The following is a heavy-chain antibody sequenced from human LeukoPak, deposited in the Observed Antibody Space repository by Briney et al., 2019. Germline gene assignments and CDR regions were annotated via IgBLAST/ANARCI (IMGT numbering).Heavy chain of an antibody. Sequence: GGSLRLSCAASGFTFSAYWMSWVRQGPGKGLDWVASINPDGSGTRYVDSVRGRFTISRDNAQNSLYLHMNSLSAEDTAVYYCVRLFGGVTTFDYWGQETLITVSS. J-gene: IGHJ4*02. CDR1: GFTFSAYW. CDR2: INPDGSGT. CDR3: VRLFGGVTTFDY. D-gene: IGHD4-17*01. V-gene: IGHV3-7*01.